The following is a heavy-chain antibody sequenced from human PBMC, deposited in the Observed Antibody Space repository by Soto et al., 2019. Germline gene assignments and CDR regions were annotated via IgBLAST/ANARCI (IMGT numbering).Heavy chain of an antibody. J-gene: IGHJ4*02. D-gene: IGHD5-18*01. CDR1: GFSFSSFW. Sequence: EVQLVESGGGLVQPGGSLRLSCAASGFSFSSFWMIWVRQAPEKGLEWVAIIKQDGSEKHYVDSVKGRFTISRDNSKNTLYLQMNSLRPEDTAVYYCARVVGTAVVQTQDSWGQGTLVTVSS. V-gene: IGHV3-7*04. CDR2: IKQDGSEK. CDR3: ARVVGTAVVQTQDS.